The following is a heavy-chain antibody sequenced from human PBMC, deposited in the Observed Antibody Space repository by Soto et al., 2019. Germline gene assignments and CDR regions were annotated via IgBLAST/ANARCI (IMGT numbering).Heavy chain of an antibody. V-gene: IGHV1-3*01. CDR1: GYTFISYA. CDR3: ARVSGYYLPDY. Sequence: GASVKVSCKASGYTFISYAMNWVRQAPGQRLEWMGWINAGNGNIKYSQKFQGRVTITRDTSASTAYMELSSLRFEDTAVYYCARVSGYYLPDYWGQGTLVTVSS. J-gene: IGHJ4*02. CDR2: INAGNGNI. D-gene: IGHD5-12*01.